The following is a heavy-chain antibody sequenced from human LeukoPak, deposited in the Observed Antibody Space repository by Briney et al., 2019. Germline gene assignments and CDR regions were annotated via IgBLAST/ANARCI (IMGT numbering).Heavy chain of an antibody. Sequence: SETLSLTCAVYGGSFSGYYWSWIRQPPGKGLEWIGEINHSGSTNHNPSLKSRVTISVDTSKNQFSLKLSSVTAADTAVYYCARGIDGLFGVANYGMDVWGQGTTVTVSS. D-gene: IGHD3-3*01. V-gene: IGHV4-34*01. CDR3: ARGIDGLFGVANYGMDV. J-gene: IGHJ6*02. CDR1: GGSFSGYY. CDR2: INHSGST.